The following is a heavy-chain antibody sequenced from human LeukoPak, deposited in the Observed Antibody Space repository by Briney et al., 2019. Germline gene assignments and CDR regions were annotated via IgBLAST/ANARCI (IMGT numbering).Heavy chain of an antibody. V-gene: IGHV3-9*01. J-gene: IGHJ4*01. CDR1: GFSFGEYA. CDR2: ISYNGAFI. Sequence: GGSLRLSCAASGFSFGEYAMHWVRQAPGKGLEWLSIISYNGAFIDYADSVKGRFTVSRDNAENSLFLHMNSLRPEDTAFYYCAKVRGTLSSHFFFDYWGQGIRVTASS. CDR3: AKVRGTLSSHFFFDY. D-gene: IGHD1-1*01.